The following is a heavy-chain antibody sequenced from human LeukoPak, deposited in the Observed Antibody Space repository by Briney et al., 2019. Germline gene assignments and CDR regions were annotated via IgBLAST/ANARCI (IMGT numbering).Heavy chain of an antibody. CDR2: IYYSGGT. Sequence: GSLRLSCTVSGGSISSYYWSWIRQPPGKGLEWIGYIYYSGGTNYNPSLKSRVTISVDTSKNQFSLKLSSVTAADTAVYYCARDRGTWNDDGFDYWGQGTLVTVSS. CDR1: GGSISSYY. J-gene: IGHJ4*02. D-gene: IGHD1-1*01. CDR3: ARDRGTWNDDGFDY. V-gene: IGHV4-59*12.